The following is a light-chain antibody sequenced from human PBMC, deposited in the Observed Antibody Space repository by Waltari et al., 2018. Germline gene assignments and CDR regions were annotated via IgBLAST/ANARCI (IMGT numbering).Light chain of an antibody. V-gene: IGLV2-23*02. CDR3: SSYAGSSKGV. CDR1: SIDVGIYKR. Sequence: QSALTQPASVSGSPGQSITISCTGTSIDVGIYKRASWYQQHPGKAPKLMIYAVSKRPSGVSDRFSGSKSGDMASLTISGLQPEDEAEYFCSSYAGSSKGVFGGGTKVTVL. CDR2: AVS. J-gene: IGLJ2*01.